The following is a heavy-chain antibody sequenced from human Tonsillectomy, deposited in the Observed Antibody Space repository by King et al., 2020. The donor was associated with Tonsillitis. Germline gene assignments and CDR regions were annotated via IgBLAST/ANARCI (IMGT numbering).Heavy chain of an antibody. CDR1: GFTFKDYG. CDR3: SRGGLYDSENWFDS. Sequence: VQLVESGGGLVQPGRSLRLSCTASGFTFKDYGMSWFRQAPGKGLEWVSFIRSKAYGGTAEYAASVKGRFTISRDDSKSIAFLQMNSLKTDDTAVYFCSRGGLYDSENWFDSWGQGTQVTVSS. J-gene: IGHJ5*01. CDR2: IRSKAYGGTA. V-gene: IGHV3-49*03. D-gene: IGHD3-22*01.